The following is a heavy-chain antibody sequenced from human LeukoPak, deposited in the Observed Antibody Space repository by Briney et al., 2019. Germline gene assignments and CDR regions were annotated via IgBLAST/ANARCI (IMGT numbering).Heavy chain of an antibody. J-gene: IGHJ3*02. CDR3: AKPRAAAAVGAFDI. Sequence: ASVKVSCKASGGTFSSYAISWVRQAPGQGLEWMGGIIPIFGTANYAQKFQGRVTITADESTSTAYMELSSLRSEDTAVYYCAKPRAAAAVGAFDIWGQGTMVTVSS. CDR2: IIPIFGTA. CDR1: GGTFSSYA. D-gene: IGHD6-13*01. V-gene: IGHV1-69*13.